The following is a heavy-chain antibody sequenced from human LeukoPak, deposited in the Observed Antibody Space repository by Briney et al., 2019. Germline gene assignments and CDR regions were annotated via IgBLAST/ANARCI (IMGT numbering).Heavy chain of an antibody. J-gene: IGHJ4*02. CDR2: MYYGGNT. Sequence: SETLSLTCTVSGGSISNSNYYWGWIRQPPGKGLEWIGSMYYGGNTYYNPSLKSRVTISVDTSQNQFSLSLSSVTAADTAVNYCARHVAGKDYWGQGTLVTVSS. CDR3: ARHVAGKDY. D-gene: IGHD1-14*01. V-gene: IGHV4-39*01. CDR1: GGSISNSNYY.